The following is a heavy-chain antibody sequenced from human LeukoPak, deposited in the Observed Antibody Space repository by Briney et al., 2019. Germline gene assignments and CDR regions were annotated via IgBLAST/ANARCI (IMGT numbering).Heavy chain of an antibody. V-gene: IGHV4-59*04. D-gene: IGHD2-15*01. CDR3: ATLWLAGGMGMDV. J-gene: IGHJ6*02. Sequence: SETLSLTCTVSGGSISSYYWSWIRQPPGKGLEWIGYIYHSGSTYYNPSLKSRVTISVDRSKNQFSLKLSSVTAADTAVYYCATLWLAGGMGMDVWGQGTTVTVSS. CDR2: IYHSGST. CDR1: GGSISSYY.